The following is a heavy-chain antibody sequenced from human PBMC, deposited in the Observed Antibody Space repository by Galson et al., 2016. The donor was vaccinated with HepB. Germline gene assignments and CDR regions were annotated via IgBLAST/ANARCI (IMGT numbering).Heavy chain of an antibody. CDR3: VRDRERSLDC. D-gene: IGHD2-21*02. CDR1: GYTFTTYG. J-gene: IGHJ4*02. Sequence: SVKVSCKASGYTFTTYGITWVRQAPGQGLEWMGWISTHSGTTNHARGLQGRITMTTDTSASTAYMELANLKSDDTAIYYCVRDRERSLDCWGQGTLVSVSS. CDR2: ISTHSGTT. V-gene: IGHV1-18*01.